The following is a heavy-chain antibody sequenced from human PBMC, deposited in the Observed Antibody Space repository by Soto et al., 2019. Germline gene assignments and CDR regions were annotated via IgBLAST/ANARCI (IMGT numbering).Heavy chain of an antibody. J-gene: IGHJ5*02. CDR3: ARDMYYDFWSGPNWFDP. CDR1: GFTFSSYS. Sequence: VQLVESGGGLVKPGGSLRLSCAASGFTFSSYSMNWVRQAPGKGLEWVSSISSSSSYIYYADSVKGRFTISRDNAKNSLYLQMNSLRAEDTAVYYCARDMYYDFWSGPNWFDPWGQGTLVTVSS. CDR2: ISSSSSYI. D-gene: IGHD3-3*01. V-gene: IGHV3-21*01.